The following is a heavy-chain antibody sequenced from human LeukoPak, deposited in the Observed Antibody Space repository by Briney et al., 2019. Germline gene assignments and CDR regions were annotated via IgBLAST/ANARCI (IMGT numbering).Heavy chain of an antibody. V-gene: IGHV1-3*04. CDR3: ARDLGSGSLHY. D-gene: IGHD1-26*01. CDR1: GYTFSSHS. Sequence: GASVKVSCKTSGYTFSSHSMNWVRQAPGQRLEWLGWINTGNGDTRYSQTFQGRVTITSYTSASTAYMELSSLRSEDTAVYYCARDLGSGSLHYWGQGTLVTVSS. J-gene: IGHJ4*02. CDR2: INTGNGDT.